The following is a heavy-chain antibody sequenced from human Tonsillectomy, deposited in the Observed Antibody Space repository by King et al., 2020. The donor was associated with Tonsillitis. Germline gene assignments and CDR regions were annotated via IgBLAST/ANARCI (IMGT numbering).Heavy chain of an antibody. D-gene: IGHD3-22*01. CDR2: IKQDGSEK. Sequence: VQLVESGGGLVQPGGSLRLSCAASGFTFSTYWMTWVRQAPGKGLEWVANIKQDGSEKYYVVSVKGRFTISRDNAKNSLYLQMNSLRAEDTAVYYCASYYDSSGSSGFDYWGQGTLVTVSS. CDR1: GFTFSTYW. CDR3: ASYYDSSGSSGFDY. V-gene: IGHV3-7*01. J-gene: IGHJ4*02.